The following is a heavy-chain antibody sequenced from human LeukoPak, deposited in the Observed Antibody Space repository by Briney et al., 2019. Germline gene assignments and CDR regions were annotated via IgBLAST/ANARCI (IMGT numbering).Heavy chain of an antibody. V-gene: IGHV3-74*01. Sequence: PGGSLRLSCAASGFTFSSYWMHWVRQAPGKGLVWVSRINSDGSTTSYADSVKGRITISRDNAKNSLHLQMNSLRAEDTAVYYCMSYAGRSDDYWGQGTLVTVSS. CDR3: MSYAGRSDDY. J-gene: IGHJ4*02. CDR2: INSDGSTT. CDR1: GFTFSSYW. D-gene: IGHD3-16*01.